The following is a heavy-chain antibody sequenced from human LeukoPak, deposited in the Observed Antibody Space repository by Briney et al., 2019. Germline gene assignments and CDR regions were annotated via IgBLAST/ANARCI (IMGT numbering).Heavy chain of an antibody. CDR1: GFTFSSYS. Sequence: PGGSLRLSCAASGFTFSSYSMNWVRQAPGKGLEWVSYISSSSSTIYYADSVKGRFTISRDNSKNTLYLQMNSLRAEDTAVYYCARDRGSRDGYSSYYYYGMDVWGQGTTVTVSS. CDR3: ARDRGSRDGYSSYYYYGMDV. J-gene: IGHJ6*02. CDR2: ISSSSSTI. D-gene: IGHD5-24*01. V-gene: IGHV3-48*01.